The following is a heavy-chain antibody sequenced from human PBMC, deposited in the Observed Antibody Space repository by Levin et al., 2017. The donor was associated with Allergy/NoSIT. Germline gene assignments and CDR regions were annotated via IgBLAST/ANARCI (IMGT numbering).Heavy chain of an antibody. D-gene: IGHD6-6*01. CDR1: GFTFSSYA. CDR2: ISASGGST. J-gene: IGHJ4*02. Sequence: GGSLRLSCAASGFTFSSYALSWVRQAPGKGLEWVSVISASGGSTDYADSVKGRFTISRDNSKNTLYLQMNSLRAEDTALYYCAKGPYSSSSRGDYFDYWGQGTLVTVSS. CDR3: AKGPYSSSSRGDYFDY. V-gene: IGHV3-23*01.